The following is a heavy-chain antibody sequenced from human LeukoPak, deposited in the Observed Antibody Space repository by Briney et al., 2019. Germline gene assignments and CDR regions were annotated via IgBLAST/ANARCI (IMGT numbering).Heavy chain of an antibody. CDR2: IKQDGSEK. Sequence: GGSLRLSCAAFGFTFSRHWMSWVRQTPGEGLEWVAYIKQDGSEKYVVDSVKGRFTISRDNAKNSLYLQMNSLRAEDTAVYYCARDGYSNGWKFESWGQGTLVTVSS. V-gene: IGHV3-7*01. CDR3: ARDGYSNGWKFES. J-gene: IGHJ4*02. CDR1: GFTFSRHW. D-gene: IGHD6-19*01.